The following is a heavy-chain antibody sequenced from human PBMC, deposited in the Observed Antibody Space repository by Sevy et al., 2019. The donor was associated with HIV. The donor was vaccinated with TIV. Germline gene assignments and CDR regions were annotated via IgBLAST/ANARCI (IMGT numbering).Heavy chain of an antibody. D-gene: IGHD3-22*01. CDR2: INMDGSST. CDR3: SRGVVRLNYYFDY. Sequence: GGSLRLTCAASGFTFSSYWMHWVRQAPGKGLVWVSRINMDGSSTRYADSVKGRFTISRDNAKNTMYLQMNSLRAEDTAVYFCSRGVVRLNYYFDYWAQGTLVTVSS. CDR1: GFTFSSYW. J-gene: IGHJ4*02. V-gene: IGHV3-74*01.